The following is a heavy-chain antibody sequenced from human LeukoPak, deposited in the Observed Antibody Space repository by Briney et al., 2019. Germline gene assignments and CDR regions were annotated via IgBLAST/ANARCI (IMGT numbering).Heavy chain of an antibody. D-gene: IGHD2-2*01. CDR3: ARALGYCSSTSCWRHNPKLNWFDP. J-gene: IGHJ5*02. CDR2: INHSGST. V-gene: IGHV4-34*01. Sequence: ETLSLTCAVYGGSFSGYYWSWIRQPPGEGLEWIGEINHSGSTNYNPSLKSRVTISVDTSKNQFSLKLSSVTAADTAVYYCARALGYCSSTSCWRHNPKLNWFDPWGQGTLVTVSS. CDR1: GGSFSGYY.